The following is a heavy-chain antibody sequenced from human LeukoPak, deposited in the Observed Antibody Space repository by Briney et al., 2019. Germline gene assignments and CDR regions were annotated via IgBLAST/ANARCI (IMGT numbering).Heavy chain of an antibody. CDR3: TRDWGQGGYDESGY. CDR2: ISGSSSYI. J-gene: IGHJ4*02. D-gene: IGHD5-12*01. Sequence: PGGSLRLSCAASGFTFSTYTMNWVRQAPGKGLEWVSSISGSSSYIYYADSVKGRFTISRDNAMNSLYLQMNSLSAEDTAVYYCTRDWGQGGYDESGYWGQGALVTASS. V-gene: IGHV3-21*01. CDR1: GFTFSTYT.